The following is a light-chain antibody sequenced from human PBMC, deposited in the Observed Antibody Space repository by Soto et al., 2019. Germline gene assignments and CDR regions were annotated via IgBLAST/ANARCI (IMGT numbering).Light chain of an antibody. J-gene: IGKJ4*01. Sequence: EIVMTQSPATLSVSPGERATLSCRADQNIYNNLAWYQQKPGQAPRLLIYHASSRATGIPARFSVSGSGTDFHLTITSLQSEDFAVYYCQQYNNWPLTFGGGTKVEIK. CDR3: QQYNNWPLT. CDR1: QNIYNN. CDR2: HAS. V-gene: IGKV3-15*01.